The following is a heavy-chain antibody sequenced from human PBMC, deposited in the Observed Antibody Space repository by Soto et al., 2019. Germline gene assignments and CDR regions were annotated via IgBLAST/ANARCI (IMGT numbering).Heavy chain of an antibody. CDR3: AREIVTVGTFVWFDP. Sequence: GGSLRLSCVASGFTFNIYGMSWVRQAPGKGLDLVSGISGSGSNTYYADSVRGRFTISRDYSKNTLYLQMSSLRADDTAVYYCAREIVTVGTFVWFDPWGQGTQVTV. J-gene: IGHJ5*02. D-gene: IGHD6-13*01. CDR2: ISGSGSNT. CDR1: GFTFNIYG. V-gene: IGHV3-23*01.